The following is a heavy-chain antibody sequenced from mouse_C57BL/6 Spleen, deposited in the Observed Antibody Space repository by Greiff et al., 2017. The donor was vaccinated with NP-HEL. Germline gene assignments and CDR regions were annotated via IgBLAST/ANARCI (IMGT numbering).Heavy chain of an antibody. Sequence: VQLQQSGPGLVQPSQCLSITCTVSGFSLTSYGLHWVRQSPGKGLEWLGVIWSGGSTDYNAAFISRLSISKDNSKSQVFFKMNSLKADETDIYYCARDYYGSSFEGAWFAYWGQGTLVTVSA. CDR1: GFSLTSYG. V-gene: IGHV2-2*01. J-gene: IGHJ3*01. CDR2: IWSGGST. D-gene: IGHD1-1*01. CDR3: ARDYYGSSFEGAWFAY.